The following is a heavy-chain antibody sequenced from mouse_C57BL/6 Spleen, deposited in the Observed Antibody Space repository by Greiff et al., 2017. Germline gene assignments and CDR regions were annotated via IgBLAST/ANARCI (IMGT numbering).Heavy chain of an antibody. J-gene: IGHJ3*01. CDR2: IRSKSNNYAT. CDR1: GFSFNTYA. V-gene: IGHV10-1*01. Sequence: DVKLVESGGGLVQPKGSLKLSCAASGFSFNTYAMNWVRQAPGKGLEWVARIRSKSNNYATYYADSVKDRFTISRDDSESMLYLQMNNLKTEDTAMYYCVSTTWFAYWGQGTLVTVSA. D-gene: IGHD6-1*01. CDR3: VSTTWFAY.